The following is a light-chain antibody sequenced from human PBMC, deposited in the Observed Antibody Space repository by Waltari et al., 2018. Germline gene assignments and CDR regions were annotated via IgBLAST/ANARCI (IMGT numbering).Light chain of an antibody. Sequence: QSALTQPPSVSRSPGQSVTISCTGTSSDVSSYNRVSWYQQSPGTAPKHMIYEVSTRPSAVPDRFSGSNSGNTASLTISGLQAEDEADYYCSSYTSSNTWVFGGGTKLTVL. J-gene: IGLJ3*02. CDR3: SSYTSSNTWV. CDR2: EVS. CDR1: SSDVSSYNR. V-gene: IGLV2-18*02.